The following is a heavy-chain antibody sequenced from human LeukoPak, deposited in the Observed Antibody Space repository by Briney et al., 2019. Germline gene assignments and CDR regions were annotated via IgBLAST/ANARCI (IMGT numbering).Heavy chain of an antibody. CDR3: ARNSRDYYDSSGYYYHDAFDI. CDR2: INHSGST. D-gene: IGHD3-22*01. Sequence: SETLSLTCAVYGGSFSGCYWSWIRQPPGKGLEWIGEINHSGSTNYNPSLKSRVTISVDTSKNQFSLKLSSVTAADTAVYYCARNSRDYYDSSGYYYHDAFDIWGQGTMVTVSS. V-gene: IGHV4-34*01. CDR1: GGSFSGCY. J-gene: IGHJ3*02.